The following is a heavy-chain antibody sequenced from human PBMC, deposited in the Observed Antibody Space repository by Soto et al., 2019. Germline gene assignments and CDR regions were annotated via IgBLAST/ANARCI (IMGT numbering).Heavy chain of an antibody. D-gene: IGHD3-10*01. CDR2: MGGANGDT. CDR1: GFIFSDYA. Sequence: EVQMLESGGGLVQPGGSLRLSCAASGFIFSDYAMSWVRQAPGKGLEWVAGMGGANGDTYYAESVGGRFAISRDNSKSTLFLQMNSLRAEDTAVYFCAKHRMPGTTGEFDDYWGQGTLVTVSS. CDR3: AKHRMPGTTGEFDDY. V-gene: IGHV3-23*01. J-gene: IGHJ4*02.